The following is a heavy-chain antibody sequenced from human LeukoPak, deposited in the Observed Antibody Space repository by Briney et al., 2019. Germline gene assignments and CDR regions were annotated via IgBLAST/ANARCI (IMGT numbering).Heavy chain of an antibody. CDR3: ARHFGTTPHFDY. CDR2: IYYSGST. V-gene: IGHV4-39*01. Sequence: SETLSLTCTVSGGSVSSSSYYWGWIRQPPGKGLEWIGTIYYSGSTYYNPSLKSRVTISVDTSKNQFSLRLSSVTAADTAVYFCARHFGTTPHFDYWGQGTLVTVSS. CDR1: GGSVSSSSYY. D-gene: IGHD1-1*01. J-gene: IGHJ4*02.